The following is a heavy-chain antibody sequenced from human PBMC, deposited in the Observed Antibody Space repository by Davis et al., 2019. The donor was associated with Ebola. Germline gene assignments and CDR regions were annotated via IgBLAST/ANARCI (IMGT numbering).Heavy chain of an antibody. CDR3: ARHSITMIVAWGWFDP. D-gene: IGHD3-22*01. CDR1: GGSISSGGYY. V-gene: IGHV4-31*03. Sequence: MPSETLSLTCTVSGGSISSGGYYWSWIRQHPGKGLEWIGYIYYSGSTYYNPSLKSRVTISVDRSKNQFSLKLSSVTAADTAVYYCARHSITMIVAWGWFDPWGQGTLVTVSS. CDR2: IYYSGST. J-gene: IGHJ5*02.